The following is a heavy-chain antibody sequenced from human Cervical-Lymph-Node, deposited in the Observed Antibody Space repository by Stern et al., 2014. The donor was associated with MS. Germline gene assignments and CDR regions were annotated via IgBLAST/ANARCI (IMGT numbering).Heavy chain of an antibody. CDR3: ARVVRFLEWVRFDP. CDR2: IYEDESS. Sequence: QVQLQESGSGLVRPSQTLSLTCTVSGGSVSSGGYTWSWLRQPPGKGLEWIGYIYEDESSYYNPSLKSRVTISIDRSKNQFSLRLSSMTAADTALYYCARVVRFLEWVRFDPWGQGILVTVSS. D-gene: IGHD3-3*01. V-gene: IGHV4-30-2*01. J-gene: IGHJ5*02. CDR1: GGSVSSGGYT.